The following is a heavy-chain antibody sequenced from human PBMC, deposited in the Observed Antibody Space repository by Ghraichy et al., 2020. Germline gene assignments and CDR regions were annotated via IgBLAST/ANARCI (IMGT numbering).Heavy chain of an antibody. D-gene: IGHD6-19*01. CDR1: GFTFNSYA. J-gene: IGHJ3*02. Sequence: GGSLRLSCTASGFTFNSYAMNWVRQAPGKGLEWVSGIGMTGTSTYYADSVKGQFTISRDNSKNTVFLQMNSLRAEDTAVYYCAKDSAAVAGKRGGFDIWGXGXXXTVXS. CDR3: AKDSAAVAGKRGGFDI. CDR2: IGMTGTST. V-gene: IGHV3-23*01.